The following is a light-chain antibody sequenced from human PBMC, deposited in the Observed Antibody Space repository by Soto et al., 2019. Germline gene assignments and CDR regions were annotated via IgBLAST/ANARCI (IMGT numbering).Light chain of an antibody. V-gene: IGLV2-11*01. CDR2: DVT. CDR1: SSDVGGYDY. J-gene: IGLJ1*01. Sequence: QSALTQPRSVSGSPGQSVTISCTGTSSDVGGYDYVSWYQQHPGEVPKLIIYDVTKWPSGVPGRFSGSKSGNRASLTISGLQAEDEADYYCGSYAGSYSYVLGSGTKVTVL. CDR3: GSYAGSYSYV.